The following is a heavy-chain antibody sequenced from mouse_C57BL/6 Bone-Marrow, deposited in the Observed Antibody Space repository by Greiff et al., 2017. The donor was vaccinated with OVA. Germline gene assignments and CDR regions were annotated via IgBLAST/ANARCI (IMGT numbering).Heavy chain of an antibody. CDR1: GYAFSSSW. V-gene: IGHV1-82*01. D-gene: IGHD2-2*01. J-gene: IGHJ2*01. CDR3: ARRSDLLWLRPYYFDY. Sequence: QVQLQQSGPELVKPGASVKISCKASGYAFSSSWMNWVKQRPGKGLEWIGRIYPGDGDTNYNGKFKGKATLTADKSSSTAYMQLSSLTSEDSAVYFCARRSDLLWLRPYYFDYWGQGTTLTVSS. CDR2: IYPGDGDT.